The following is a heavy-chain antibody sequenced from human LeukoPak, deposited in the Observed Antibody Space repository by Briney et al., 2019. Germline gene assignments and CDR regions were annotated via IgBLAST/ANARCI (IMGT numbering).Heavy chain of an antibody. Sequence: SETLSLTCGVSGGSIGTYYWSWIRQPPGKGLEWIAFIHKNGNTNYNPSLRSRVTMSLDTSNNRLSLNLNSVTAADTATYFCARHGQRLALDVWGRGTMVIVSS. D-gene: IGHD3-16*01. J-gene: IGHJ3*01. CDR2: IHKNGNT. CDR1: GGSIGTYY. CDR3: ARHGQRLALDV. V-gene: IGHV4-59*08.